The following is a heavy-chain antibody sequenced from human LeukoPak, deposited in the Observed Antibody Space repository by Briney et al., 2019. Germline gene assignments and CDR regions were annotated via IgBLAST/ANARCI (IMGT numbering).Heavy chain of an antibody. CDR3: ASELVGGNSADH. J-gene: IGHJ4*02. CDR1: GGSISSGGYY. D-gene: IGHD4-23*01. CDR2: IYYSGST. V-gene: IGHV4-31*03. Sequence: SETLSLTCTVSGGSISSGGYYWSWIRQHPGKGLEWIGYIYYSGSTYYNPSLKSRVTISVDTSKNQFSLKLSSVTAADTAVYYCASELVGGNSADHWGQGTLVTVSS.